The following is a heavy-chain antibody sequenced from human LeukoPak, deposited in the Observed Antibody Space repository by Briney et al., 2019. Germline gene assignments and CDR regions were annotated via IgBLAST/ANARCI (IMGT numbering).Heavy chain of an antibody. CDR2: IRSKGYGGTT. V-gene: IGHV3-49*04. CDR1: GFTFGDYA. CDR3: TRDQAPGYSSSWFLDY. Sequence: PGRSLRLSCTTSGFTFGDYAMSWVRQAPGKGLEWVGFIRSKGYGGTTEYAASVKGRFTISRDDSKSIAYLQMNSLKTEDTALYYCTRDQAPGYSSSWFLDYWGQGTLVTVPS. D-gene: IGHD6-13*01. J-gene: IGHJ4*02.